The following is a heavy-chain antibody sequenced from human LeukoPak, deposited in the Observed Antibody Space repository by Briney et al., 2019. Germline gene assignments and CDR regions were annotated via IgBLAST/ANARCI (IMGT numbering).Heavy chain of an antibody. D-gene: IGHD1-26*01. CDR2: IYHSGST. Sequence: SQTLSLTCAVSGGSISSDGYSWSWIRQPPGKGLEWIGYIYHSGSTYYNSSLKSRVTISVDRSKNQFSLKLSSVTAADTAVYYCARAGGATSFDYWGQGTLVTVSS. CDR1: GGSISSDGYS. CDR3: ARAGGATSFDY. V-gene: IGHV4-30-2*01. J-gene: IGHJ4*02.